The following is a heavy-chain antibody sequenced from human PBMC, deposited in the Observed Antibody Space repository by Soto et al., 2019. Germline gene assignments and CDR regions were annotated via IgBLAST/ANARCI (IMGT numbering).Heavy chain of an antibody. CDR3: ARSGSVTTQYYHGMDV. CDR1: GGTFNSDV. Sequence: QVQLVQSGAEVKSPGSSVKVSCKASGGTFNSDVINWVRQAPGQGLEWMGRIIPVLDRADYAQNFQGRVTITADKSTPTVHMEMIGLRSEDTAVFYCARSGSVTTQYYHGMDVWGQGTTVTVSS. D-gene: IGHD4-17*01. V-gene: IGHV1-69*04. CDR2: IIPVLDRA. J-gene: IGHJ6*02.